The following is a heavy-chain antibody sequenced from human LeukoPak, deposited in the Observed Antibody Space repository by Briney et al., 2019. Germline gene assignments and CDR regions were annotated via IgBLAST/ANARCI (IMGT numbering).Heavy chain of an antibody. CDR2: INHSGST. J-gene: IGHJ1*01. V-gene: IGHV4-34*01. D-gene: IGHD6-13*01. CDR3: ARGTAGRKTQKYFQH. CDR1: GGPFSGYY. Sequence: SETLSLTCAVYGGPFSGYYCSWIRQPPGKGLEWIGEINHSGSTNYNPSLKSRVTISVDTYKKLFSLQLSSVTAADTAVYYCARGTAGRKTQKYFQHWGQGTLVTVSS.